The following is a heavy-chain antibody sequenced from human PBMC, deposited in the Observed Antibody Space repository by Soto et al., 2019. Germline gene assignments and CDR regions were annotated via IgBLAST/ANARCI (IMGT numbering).Heavy chain of an antibody. D-gene: IGHD6-25*01. V-gene: IGHV4-31*03. J-gene: IGHJ4*02. CDR1: GGSISSGGYY. Sequence: PSETLCLTCTVSGGSISSGGYYWSWIRQHPGKGLEWIGYIYYSGSTYYNPSLKSRVTISVDTSKNQFSLKLSSVTAADTAVYYCARDFARQRPETRFDYWGQGTLVTVSS. CDR3: ARDFARQRPETRFDY. CDR2: IYYSGST.